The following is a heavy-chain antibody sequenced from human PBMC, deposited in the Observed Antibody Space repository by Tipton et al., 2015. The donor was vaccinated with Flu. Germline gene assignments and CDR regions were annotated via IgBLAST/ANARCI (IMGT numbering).Heavy chain of an antibody. D-gene: IGHD4-11*01. V-gene: IGHV4-38-2*01. CDR2: SYHTGNA. CDR3: ARRDYSNYVSEPKNWFDP. J-gene: IGHJ5*02. Sequence: LRLSCSVSGDSVRNDYYWGWIRQSPGKGLEWIGNSYHTGNAYYNPTLKSRATISVDRSKNQFSLKLNSVTAADTAVYYCARRDYSNYVSEPKNWFDPWGQGTLVTVSS. CDR1: GDSVRNDYY.